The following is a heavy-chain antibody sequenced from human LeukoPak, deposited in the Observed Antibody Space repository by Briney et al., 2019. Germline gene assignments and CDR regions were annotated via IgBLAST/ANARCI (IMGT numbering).Heavy chain of an antibody. Sequence: ASVKVSCKASGYTFTSYGISWVREAPGQGLEWMGWISAYNGNTNYAQKLQGRVTMTTDTSTSTAYMELRSLRSDDTAVYYCARAFVSGKYNWFDPWAREPWSPSPQ. CDR1: GYTFTSYG. V-gene: IGHV1-18*01. J-gene: IGHJ5*02. D-gene: IGHD3-16*01. CDR2: ISAYNGNT. CDR3: ARAFVSGKYNWFDP.